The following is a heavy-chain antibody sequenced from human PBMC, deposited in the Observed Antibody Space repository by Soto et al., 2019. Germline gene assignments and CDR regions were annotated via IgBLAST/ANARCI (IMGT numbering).Heavy chain of an antibody. Sequence: QVQLQESGPGLVKPSETLSLTCTVSGGSISSYYWSWIRQPAGKGLEWIGRIYTSGSTNYNPSLKSRVTTSEDTSKNQFALKLSSVTAADTAVYYCAREGYCGGGSCHVAYWGQGTLVTVSS. D-gene: IGHD2-15*01. J-gene: IGHJ4*02. CDR1: GGSISSYY. V-gene: IGHV4-4*07. CDR2: IYTSGST. CDR3: AREGYCGGGSCHVAY.